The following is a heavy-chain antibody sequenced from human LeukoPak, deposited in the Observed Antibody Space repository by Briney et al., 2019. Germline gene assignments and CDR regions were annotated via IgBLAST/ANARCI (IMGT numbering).Heavy chain of an antibody. Sequence: GRSLRLSCAASGFTFSSYGMHWVRQAPGKGLEWVAVISYDGSNKYDADSVKGRFTTSRDNSKNTLYLQMNSLRVEDTAVYYCAKDLVQRGAFDIWGQGTMVTVSS. CDR2: ISYDGSNK. J-gene: IGHJ3*02. D-gene: IGHD6-6*01. CDR1: GFTFSSYG. CDR3: AKDLVQRGAFDI. V-gene: IGHV3-30*18.